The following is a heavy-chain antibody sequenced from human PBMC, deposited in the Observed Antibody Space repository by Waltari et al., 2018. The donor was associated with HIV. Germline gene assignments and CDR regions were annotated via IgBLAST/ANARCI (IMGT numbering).Heavy chain of an antibody. D-gene: IGHD2-8*01. CDR2: ISNYNVNT. CDR3: AREGVFDV. J-gene: IGHJ3*01. V-gene: IGHV1-18*01. Sequence: QVELVQSGAEVKKPGASVKVSCDASGYNFTNFGISWGRQAPGQGLEWMGLISNYNVNTHYAQKCRGRVTMTTDPSTSTAYLELKSLESDDTAIYYCAREGVFDVWGQGTLITVSS. CDR1: GYNFTNFG.